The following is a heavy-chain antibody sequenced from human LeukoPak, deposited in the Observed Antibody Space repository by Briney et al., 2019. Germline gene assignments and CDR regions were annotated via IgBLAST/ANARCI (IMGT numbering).Heavy chain of an antibody. D-gene: IGHD4-11*01. CDR3: AGHDYSNPVSGSALHI. CDR2: IYQSGST. Sequence: AEILSLTCAVSCYSISSGYYWGWIRQPPGKGLEWIGSIYQSGSTYYNPSLKSRGTISVDTSNNQFSLKLSSVTAAGKAVYYCAGHDYSNPVSGSALHIWGQGTMVTVSS. J-gene: IGHJ3*02. V-gene: IGHV4-38-2*01. CDR1: CYSISSGYY.